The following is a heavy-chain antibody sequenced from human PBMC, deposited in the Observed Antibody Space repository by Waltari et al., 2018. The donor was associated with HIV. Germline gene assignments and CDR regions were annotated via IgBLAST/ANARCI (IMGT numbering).Heavy chain of an antibody. D-gene: IGHD2-15*01. Sequence: VLLLQSGVNVIKQRASVRVFCMTPGYTFDHYSHNCVAKGHEPGLEWVAWVNPRSVGEKYAPKFQGRVTVTRDTSSTTAYIYLTNLRPDDTAVYFCARVDCVGGSCLPWKYPYLYAMDVWGQGTTVTVSP. V-gene: IGHV1-2*02. J-gene: IGHJ6*01. CDR1: GYTFDHYS. CDR3: ARVDCVGGSCLPWKYPYLYAMDV. CDR2: VNPRSVGE.